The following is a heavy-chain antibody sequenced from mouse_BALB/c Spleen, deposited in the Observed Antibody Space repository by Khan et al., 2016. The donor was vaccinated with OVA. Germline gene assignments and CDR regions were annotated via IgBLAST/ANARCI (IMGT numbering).Heavy chain of an antibody. Sequence: EVQLQESGPGLVNPSQSLSLTCTVTGYSITSDYAWNWIRQFPGNKLEWMGYISYSGRTSDNPSLKSRISITRDTSKNQVFLQLNSVTTADTATYFCARSGTITTVVATDFDYWGQGTTLTVSS. D-gene: IGHD1-1*01. J-gene: IGHJ2*01. CDR3: ARSGTITTVVATDFDY. CDR2: ISYSGRT. V-gene: IGHV3-2*02. CDR1: GYSITSDYA.